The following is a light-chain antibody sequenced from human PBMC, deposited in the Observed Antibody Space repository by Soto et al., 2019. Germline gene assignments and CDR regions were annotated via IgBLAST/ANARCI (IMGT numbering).Light chain of an antibody. CDR2: EVS. CDR3: SSFAGNNNLV. V-gene: IGLV2-8*01. J-gene: IGLJ2*01. CDR1: SSDVGGYNY. Sequence: QSALTQPPSASGSPGQSVTISCTGTSSDVGGYNYVSWYQQHPGKAPKLMISEVSQRPSGVPDRFSGSKSGNTASLTVSGLQAEDEDDYYCSSFAGNNNLVFGGGTKLTVL.